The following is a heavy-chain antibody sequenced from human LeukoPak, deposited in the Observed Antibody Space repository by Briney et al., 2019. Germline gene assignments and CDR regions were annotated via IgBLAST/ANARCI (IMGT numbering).Heavy chain of an antibody. V-gene: IGHV3-33*01. D-gene: IGHD2-21*02. J-gene: IGHJ4*02. CDR3: ARDDGVVLTATFEY. CDR2: MWYDGRNK. CDR1: GFSLQNYG. Sequence: PGGSLRLSCAVSGFSLQNYGMHWVRQAPGQGLEWVASMWYDGRNKYYGDSVKGRFTISRDNAKNTVYLQMSRLRAEDTANYHCARDDGVVLTATFEYWGQGTLVTVSS.